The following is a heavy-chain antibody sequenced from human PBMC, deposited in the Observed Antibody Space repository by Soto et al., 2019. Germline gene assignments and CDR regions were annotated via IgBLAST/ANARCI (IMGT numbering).Heavy chain of an antibody. CDR1: GFTFSSYA. Sequence: PGGYLILFSAAPGFTFSSYAMIWVRQAPGMRLKWISAVSGSNGITYYADSMKGRFTISSENSKNTLYMKMNSLRVYDLAVCYCAKGKFAVAGSDYFDYWCQGTLVTVSS. D-gene: IGHD6-19*01. V-gene: IGHV3-23*01. J-gene: IGHJ4*02. CDR3: AKGKFAVAGSDYFDY. CDR2: VSGSNGIT.